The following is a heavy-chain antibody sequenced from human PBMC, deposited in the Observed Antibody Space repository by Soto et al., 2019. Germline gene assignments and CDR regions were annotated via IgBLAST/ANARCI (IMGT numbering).Heavy chain of an antibody. V-gene: IGHV4-39*01. J-gene: IGHJ5*02. CDR1: GGSISSSSYY. Sequence: SETLSLTCTVSGGSISSSSYYWGWIRQPPGKGLEWIGSIYYSGSTYYNPSLKSRVTISVDTSKNQFSLKLSSVTAADTAVYYCARGGDIVVVVAAFNWFDPWGQGTLVTVSS. D-gene: IGHD2-15*01. CDR3: ARGGDIVVVVAAFNWFDP. CDR2: IYYSGST.